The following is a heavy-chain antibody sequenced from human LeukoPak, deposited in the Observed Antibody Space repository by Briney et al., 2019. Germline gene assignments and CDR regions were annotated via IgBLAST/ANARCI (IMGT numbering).Heavy chain of an antibody. D-gene: IGHD3-3*01. V-gene: IGHV1-69*05. CDR2: IIPIFGTA. Sequence: ASVKVSCXASGGTFSSYAISWVRQAPGQGLEWMGRIIPIFGTANYAQKFQGRVTITTDESTSTAYMELSSLRSEDTAVYYCARVPGYDFWSGYYDYWGQGTLVTVSS. CDR1: GGTFSSYA. J-gene: IGHJ4*02. CDR3: ARVPGYDFWSGYYDY.